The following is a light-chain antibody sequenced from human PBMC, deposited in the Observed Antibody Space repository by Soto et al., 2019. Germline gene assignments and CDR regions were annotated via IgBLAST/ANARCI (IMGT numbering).Light chain of an antibody. CDR3: SSYTSSSPYV. CDR1: SSDVCGYNY. Sequence: QSALTQPASVTGYPGQSISISCTGTSSDVCGYNYVSWYQQHPGKAPKLMIYDVSNRPSGVSNRFSGSKSGNTASLTISGLQAEDEADYYCSSYTSSSPYVFGTGTKLTVL. V-gene: IGLV2-14*01. CDR2: DVS. J-gene: IGLJ1*01.